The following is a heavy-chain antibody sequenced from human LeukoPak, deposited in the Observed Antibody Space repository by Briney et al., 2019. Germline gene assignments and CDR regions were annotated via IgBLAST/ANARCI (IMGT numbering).Heavy chain of an antibody. D-gene: IGHD3-22*01. V-gene: IGHV3-74*01. CDR2: INNDGSNT. CDR1: GFTFSHYW. Sequence: HAGGSLRRSGAASGFTFSHYWMHWVRQGPGKGLVWVTHINNDGSNTTYADTVKGRFTISRDNAKNTLYLQMNSLRAEDTAVYYCAKDPTAYYDSSGYYYGGSYFDYWGQGTLVTVSS. J-gene: IGHJ4*02. CDR3: AKDPTAYYDSSGYYYGGSYFDY.